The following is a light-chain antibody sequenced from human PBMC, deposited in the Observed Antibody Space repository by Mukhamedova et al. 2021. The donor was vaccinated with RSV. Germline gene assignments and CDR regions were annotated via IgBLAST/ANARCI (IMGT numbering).Light chain of an antibody. CDR2: KES. Sequence: SQSVNNWLAWYQQKPGKAPKLLIYKESTLESGVPSRFSGSGSGTEFTLTVSSLQPDDFATYYCQQYNSYRTFGQGTKLEIK. J-gene: IGKJ2*02. CDR3: QQYNSYRT. CDR1: QSVNNW. V-gene: IGKV1-5*03.